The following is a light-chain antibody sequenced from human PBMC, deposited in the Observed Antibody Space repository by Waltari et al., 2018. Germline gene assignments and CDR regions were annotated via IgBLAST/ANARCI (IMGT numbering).Light chain of an antibody. CDR1: SRDVGGYNY. CDR3: TSYASSSTLV. J-gene: IGLJ2*01. Sequence: QSALTQPASVSGSPGQSITIPCPGISRDVGGYNYVPWYQQHPGKAPKVMIYDVGYRPSGVSSRFSGSKSGNTASLTISGLQAEDEADYYCTSYASSSTLVFGGGTKLTVL. CDR2: DVG. V-gene: IGLV2-14*03.